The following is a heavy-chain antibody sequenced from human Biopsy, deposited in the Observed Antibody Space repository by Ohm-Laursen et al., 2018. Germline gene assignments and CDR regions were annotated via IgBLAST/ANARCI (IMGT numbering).Heavy chain of an antibody. CDR2: IFYRGST. Sequence: SDTLSLTCTVSGGPISNNNYYWGWIRQPPGKGLEWIGSIFYRGSTHYKPSLKSRVNISVDTSKSQFSLKLNSVTAADTAVYYCARDYDTSGYYYVSWGQGTLVTVSS. J-gene: IGHJ5*02. CDR1: GGPISNNNYY. D-gene: IGHD3-22*01. CDR3: ARDYDTSGYYYVS. V-gene: IGHV4-39*01.